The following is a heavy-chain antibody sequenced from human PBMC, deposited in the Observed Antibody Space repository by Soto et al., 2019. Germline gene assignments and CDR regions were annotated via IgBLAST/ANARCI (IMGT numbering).Heavy chain of an antibody. CDR2: TYYRSKWYN. D-gene: IGHD1-7*01. Sequence: SQTLSLTCAISGDSVSSNSAAWNWIRQSPSRGLEWLGRTYYRSKWYNDYAVSVKSRITINPDTSKNQFSLQLNSVTPEDTAVYYCARDLRLTGTTSGYYYYGMDVWGQGTTVTVS. CDR3: ARDLRLTGTTSGYYYYGMDV. CDR1: GDSVSSNSAA. J-gene: IGHJ6*02. V-gene: IGHV6-1*01.